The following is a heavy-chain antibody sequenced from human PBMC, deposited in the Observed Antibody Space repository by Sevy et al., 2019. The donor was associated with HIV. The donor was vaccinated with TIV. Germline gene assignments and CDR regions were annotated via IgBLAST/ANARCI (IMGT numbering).Heavy chain of an antibody. J-gene: IGHJ5*02. CDR2: INPPSGDT. Sequence: ASVKVSCTLSGYSFSGFYIQWVRQAPGQGLQWMGRINPPSGDTKYAQKFQGRVTVSWDTSIKTAYLELTRLTSDDTAIYYCAGQFGGWYNWFDPWGHGTLVTVSS. CDR3: AGQFGGWYNWFDP. CDR1: GYSFSGFY. D-gene: IGHD2-15*01. V-gene: IGHV1-2*06.